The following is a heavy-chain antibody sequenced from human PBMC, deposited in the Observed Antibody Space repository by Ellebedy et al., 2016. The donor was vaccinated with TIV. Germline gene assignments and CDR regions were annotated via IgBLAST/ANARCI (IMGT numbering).Heavy chain of an antibody. V-gene: IGHV3-30*18. J-gene: IGHJ6*02. CDR3: AKKVAPATATYGMDV. CDR2: ISADRRTY. Sequence: GESLKISCTASGCTFSSYCMHWVRQAPGKGLEWVGVISADRRTYFHAASLQGRITISRDNSKNTLDLQMNSLRAEDTAVYYCAKKVAPATATYGMDVWGQGTTVTVSS. CDR1: GCTFSSYC. D-gene: IGHD2-2*01.